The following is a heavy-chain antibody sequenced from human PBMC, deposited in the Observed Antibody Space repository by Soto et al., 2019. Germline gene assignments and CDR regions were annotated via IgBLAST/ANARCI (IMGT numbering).Heavy chain of an antibody. CDR2: INSDGSST. Sequence: GGSLRLSCAATGFTFSGYWMHWVRQAPGKGLVWVSRINSDGSSTYYADSVKGRFTISRDNAKNTLYLQMNSLRAEDTAVYYCARVPYPSGTFDYWGQGTLVTVSS. CDR3: ARVPYPSGTFDY. D-gene: IGHD3-3*01. V-gene: IGHV3-74*01. J-gene: IGHJ4*02. CDR1: GFTFSGYW.